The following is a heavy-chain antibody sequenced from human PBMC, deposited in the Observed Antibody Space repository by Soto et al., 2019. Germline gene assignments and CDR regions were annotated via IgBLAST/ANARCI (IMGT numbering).Heavy chain of an antibody. CDR1: GGTFSSYT. V-gene: IGHV1-69*02. J-gene: IGHJ4*02. CDR3: ARDQRGYSYGYDY. Sequence: QVQLVRSGAEVKKPGSSVKVSCKASGGTFSSYTISWVRQAPGQGLEWMGRIIPILGIANYAQKFQGRVTITADKSTSTAYMELSSLRSEDTAVYYCARDQRGYSYGYDYWGQGTLVTVSS. D-gene: IGHD5-18*01. CDR2: IIPILGIA.